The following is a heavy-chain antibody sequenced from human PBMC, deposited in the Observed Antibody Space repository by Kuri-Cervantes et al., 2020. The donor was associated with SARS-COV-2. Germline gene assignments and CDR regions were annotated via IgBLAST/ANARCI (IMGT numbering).Heavy chain of an antibody. V-gene: IGHV1-69*02. Sequence: SVKVSCKASGGTFSSYTISWVRQAPGQGLEWMGRIIPSLGIANYAQKFQGRVTITADKSTSTAYMELSSLRSEDTAVYYCANYGDSLYFDYWGQGTLVTVSS. CDR3: ANYGDSLYFDY. CDR2: IIPSLGIA. D-gene: IGHD4-17*01. J-gene: IGHJ4*02. CDR1: GGTFSSYT.